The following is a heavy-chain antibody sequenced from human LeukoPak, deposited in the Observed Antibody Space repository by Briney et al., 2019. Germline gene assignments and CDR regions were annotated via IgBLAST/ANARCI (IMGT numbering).Heavy chain of an antibody. J-gene: IGHJ4*02. CDR1: GFTFA. CDR2: TSGSGDGP. Sequence: HSGGSLRLSCAASGFTFAMSWVRQAPGKGLEWVSATSGSGDGPFYADSVKGRFTISRDNSKNTLYLQMNSLRAEDTAIYYCAKLRDFFDSSGQFDYWGQGTLVTVSS. CDR3: AKLRDFFDSSGQFDY. D-gene: IGHD3-22*01. V-gene: IGHV3-23*01.